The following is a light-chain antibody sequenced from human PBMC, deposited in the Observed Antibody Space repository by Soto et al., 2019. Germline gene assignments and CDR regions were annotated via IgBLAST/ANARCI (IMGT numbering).Light chain of an antibody. CDR3: QQYNSYPG. J-gene: IGKJ1*01. CDR2: DAS. CDR1: QIISSW. Sequence: DIQMTQSPSTLSASVGDRVTITCRASQIISSWLAWYQQKPGKAPKLLIYDASSLESGVPSRFSGSGSGTEFTLIISSLQPDDFATSYCQQYNSYPGFGQGNKVEIK. V-gene: IGKV1-5*01.